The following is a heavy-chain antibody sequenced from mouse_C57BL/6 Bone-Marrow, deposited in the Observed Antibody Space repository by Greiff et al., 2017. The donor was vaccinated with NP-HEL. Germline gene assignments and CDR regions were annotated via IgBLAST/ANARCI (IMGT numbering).Heavy chain of an antibody. V-gene: IGHV1-81*01. CDR2: IYPSSGNT. J-gene: IGHJ1*03. Sequence: QVQLQQSGAELARPGASVKLSCTASGYTFTSSGISWVQQRTGQGLEWIGEIYPSSGNTYYHEKFKGQAPLTADNSSSTAYIELSSLQSEDSAVYFWARVKYYGSIWYFEVWGTGTTVTVSS. D-gene: IGHD1-1*01. CDR1: GYTFTSSG. CDR3: ARVKYYGSIWYFEV.